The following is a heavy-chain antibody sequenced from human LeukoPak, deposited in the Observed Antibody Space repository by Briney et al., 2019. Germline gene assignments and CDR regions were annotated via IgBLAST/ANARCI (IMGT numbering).Heavy chain of an antibody. CDR3: ARGYPGYYYDSSGYYYGRYYYYYMDV. CDR2: INHSGST. V-gene: IGHV4-34*01. D-gene: IGHD3-22*01. Sequence: SETLSLTCAVYGGSFSGYYWSWVRQPPGKGLEWIGEINHSGSTNYNPSLKSRVTISVDTSKNQFSLKLSSVTAADTAVYYCARGYPGYYYDSSGYYYGRYYYYYMDVWGKGTTVTVSS. J-gene: IGHJ6*03. CDR1: GGSFSGYY.